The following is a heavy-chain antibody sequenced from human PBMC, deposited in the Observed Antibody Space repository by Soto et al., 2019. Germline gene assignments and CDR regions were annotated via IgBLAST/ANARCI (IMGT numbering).Heavy chain of an antibody. D-gene: IGHD5-12*01. J-gene: IGHJ6*03. CDR2: IYYSGST. CDR1: GGSISSYY. CDR3: ARHGKAIVATKTKYYYYYYYMDV. V-gene: IGHV4-59*08. Sequence: LRETLSLTCTVSGGSISSYYWSWIRQPPGKGLEWIGYIYYSGSTNYNPSLKSRVTISVETSKNKFSLKLSSVTAADTAVYYCARHGKAIVATKTKYYYYYYYMDVWGKGTTVTVSS.